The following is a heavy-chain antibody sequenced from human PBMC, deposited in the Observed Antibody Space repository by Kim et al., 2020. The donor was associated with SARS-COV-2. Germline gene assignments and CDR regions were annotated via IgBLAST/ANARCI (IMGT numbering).Heavy chain of an antibody. Sequence: GGSLRLSCAASGFIFGGHEMRWVRQATGKGLEWVSAIGTAGETFYQEYVNRRFISSRENGKNSLYHQMDSLSAGHTAVYYCARGIHLWLVGEVWRQGPTGTVPS. CDR3: ARGIHLWLVGEV. D-gene: IGHD5-18*01. J-gene: IGHJ6*02. CDR1: GFIFGGHE. V-gene: IGHV3-13*04. CDR2: IGTAGET.